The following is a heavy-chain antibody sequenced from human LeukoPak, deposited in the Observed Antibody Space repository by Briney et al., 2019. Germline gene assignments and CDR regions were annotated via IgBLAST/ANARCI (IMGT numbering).Heavy chain of an antibody. V-gene: IGHV4-39*02. CDR2: GLYTGNT. CDR1: GGSIAVNHYY. J-gene: IGHJ4*02. CDR3: AREHRSSKYFDS. D-gene: IGHD6-6*01. Sequence: KASETLSLTCFVSGGSIAVNHYYWGWIRQPPGKGLEWIGSGLYTGNTYSNPSLRSRVTISVDTSKNEFSLKMNSVTAADTAVYYCAREHRSSKYFDSWGQGALMIVSS.